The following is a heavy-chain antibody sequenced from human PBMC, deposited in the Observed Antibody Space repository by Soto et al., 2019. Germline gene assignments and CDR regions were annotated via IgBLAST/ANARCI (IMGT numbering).Heavy chain of an antibody. CDR1: GFTFSSYS. Sequence: EVQLVESGGGLVQPGGSLRLSCAASGFTFSSYSMNWVRQAPGKGLEWVSYISSSSSTIYYADSVKGRFTISRDNAKNSLYLQMNSLRAEGAAVYYCARGGSGGFDYWGQGTLVTVSS. J-gene: IGHJ4*02. CDR3: ARGGSGGFDY. D-gene: IGHD6-19*01. V-gene: IGHV3-48*01. CDR2: ISSSSSTI.